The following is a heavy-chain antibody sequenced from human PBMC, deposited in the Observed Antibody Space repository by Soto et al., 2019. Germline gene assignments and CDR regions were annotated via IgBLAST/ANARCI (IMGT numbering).Heavy chain of an antibody. D-gene: IGHD3-16*02. CDR3: AREGGGYRFDH. CDR2: INTDNGNT. J-gene: IGHJ4*02. Sequence: ASVKVSCKAAGYTVTSYAMHWVRQAPGQRLEWMGWINTDNGNTNYSQKFQGRVTMTRDPSKNQISLRLISATSADTAVYYCAREGGGYRFDHWGQGTLVTVSS. CDR1: GYTVTSYA. V-gene: IGHV1-3*04.